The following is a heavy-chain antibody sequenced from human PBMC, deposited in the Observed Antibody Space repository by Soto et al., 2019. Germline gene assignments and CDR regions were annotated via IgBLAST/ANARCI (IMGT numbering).Heavy chain of an antibody. D-gene: IGHD1-1*01. CDR2: FRTSGDDGTT. CDR1: GFTFSSYS. V-gene: IGHV3-23*01. CDR3: AKKVNSGPGSQYFDY. J-gene: IGHJ4*02. Sequence: GGSLRLSCAASGFTFSSYSMSWVRQAPGKGLEWISGFRTSGDDGTTYYADSVKGRFTISRNNSKNTLFLQMNSLRAEDTAIYYCAKKVNSGPGSQYFDYWGQGTLVTVSS.